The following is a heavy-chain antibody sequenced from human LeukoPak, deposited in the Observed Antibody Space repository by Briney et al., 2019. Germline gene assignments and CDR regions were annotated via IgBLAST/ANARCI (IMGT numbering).Heavy chain of an antibody. D-gene: IGHD5-24*01. V-gene: IGHV1-69*04. CDR3: AREFVEMGTTFDY. J-gene: IGHJ4*02. CDR2: IIPILGIA. CDR1: GGTFSSYA. Sequence: SVKVSCKASGGTFSSYAISWVRQAPGQGLEWMGRIIPILGIANYAQKFQGRVTITADKSTSTAYMELSSLRSGDTAVYYCAREFVEMGTTFDYWGQGTLVTVSS.